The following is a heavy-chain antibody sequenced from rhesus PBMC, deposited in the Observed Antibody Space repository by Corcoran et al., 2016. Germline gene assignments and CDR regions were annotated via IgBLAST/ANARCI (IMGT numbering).Heavy chain of an antibody. CDR1: GFTFGSYA. D-gene: IGHD6-31*01. Sequence: QVQLGQSGVEVKKPGASVKVSCKASGFTFGSYAISRVRQTPGQGLEWRGVIIPLVGITNYAEKFQGTVTITAETSTSTAYMEVSSLRSEDTAVYYCARGGIAAAAGFDYWGQGVLVTVSS. J-gene: IGHJ4*01. V-gene: IGHV1-198*02. CDR3: ARGGIAAAAGFDY. CDR2: IIPLVGIT.